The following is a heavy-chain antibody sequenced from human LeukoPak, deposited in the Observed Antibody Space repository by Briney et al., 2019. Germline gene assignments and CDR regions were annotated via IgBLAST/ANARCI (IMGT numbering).Heavy chain of an antibody. CDR3: ARDTSPSSRSSYFDALDM. CDR1: GVTFSNDW. Sequence: GGSLRLSCATSGVTFSNDWMAWVRQAQGKGLECVANIKQDGSQKNYVDSVKGRFTISRDNTKKSLFLQMNSLRAEDTGIYYCARDTSPSSRSSYFDALDMWGQGTMVTVSS. CDR2: IKQDGSQK. D-gene: IGHD6-13*01. V-gene: IGHV3-7*01. J-gene: IGHJ3*02.